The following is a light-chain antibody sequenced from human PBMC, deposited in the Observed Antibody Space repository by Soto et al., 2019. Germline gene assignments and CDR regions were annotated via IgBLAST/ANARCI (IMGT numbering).Light chain of an antibody. CDR3: QQHGSSSIT. Sequence: ERLMTQSQSTLSVSPGRRPTLCCRASQSVSSSYLAWYQQKPGQAPRLXIYGASSRATGIPDRFSGSGSGTDFTLTICRLETEDFAAYDCQQHGSSSITFGQGTRLEIK. CDR1: QSVSSSY. V-gene: IGKV3-20*01. J-gene: IGKJ5*01. CDR2: GAS.